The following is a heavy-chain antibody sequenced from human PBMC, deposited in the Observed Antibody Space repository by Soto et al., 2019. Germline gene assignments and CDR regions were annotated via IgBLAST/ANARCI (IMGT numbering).Heavy chain of an antibody. CDR1: GASVSSGY. Sequence: SEALSLTCTVSGASVSSGYWSWIRQPPGKGLEWIGFMYFGGSFNYNPSLASRVTISVETSKNQFSMKVTSVTAADTAVYYCARSYYDSTGFAVDPWGQGTLVTVSS. V-gene: IGHV4-59*02. CDR3: ARSYYDSTGFAVDP. D-gene: IGHD3-22*01. CDR2: MYFGGSF. J-gene: IGHJ5*02.